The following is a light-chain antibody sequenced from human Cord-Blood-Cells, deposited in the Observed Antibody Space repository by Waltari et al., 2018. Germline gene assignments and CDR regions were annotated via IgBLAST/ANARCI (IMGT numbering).Light chain of an antibody. J-gene: IGLJ2*01. CDR3: QAWDSSTAV. CDR1: KLGDKY. Sequence: SYELTQPPSVSVSAGQTASIPCSGEKLGDKYACWYQQKPGQSPVLVIYQDSKRPSGIPERFSGSNSGNTATLTISGTQAMDEADYYCQAWDSSTAVFGGGTKLTVL. CDR2: QDS. V-gene: IGLV3-1*01.